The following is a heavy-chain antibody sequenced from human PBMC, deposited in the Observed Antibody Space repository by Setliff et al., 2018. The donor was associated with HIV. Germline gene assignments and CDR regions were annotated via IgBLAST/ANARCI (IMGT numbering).Heavy chain of an antibody. J-gene: IGHJ4*02. CDR2: VYHSGST. CDR1: GGSISSDY. CDR3: ARLRSELGVFDY. D-gene: IGHD1-26*01. Sequence: SQTLSLPCTVSGGSISSDYWSWSRQPQGKGLEWNGYVYHSGSTNYNPSLKSRVTISVDTSKNQFSMKLRSVTAADTAVYYCARLRSELGVFDYWVQGTLVTVSS. V-gene: IGHV4-59*08.